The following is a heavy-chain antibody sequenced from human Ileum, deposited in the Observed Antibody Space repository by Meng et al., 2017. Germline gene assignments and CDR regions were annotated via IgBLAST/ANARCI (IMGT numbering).Heavy chain of an antibody. D-gene: IGHD3-10*01. CDR2: IHHSGTT. J-gene: IGHJ4*02. CDR3: ARGVVSGSHYNAY. Sequence: QVQLPESGSGLVKPSGTLSLTCAVSGGSISSSIWWSWVRQPPEKGLEWIGEIHHSGTTNYSPSLKSRLTISVDKSKNQFSLKLQSVTAADTAVYFCARGVVSGSHYNAYWGQGILVTVSS. CDR1: GGSISSSIW. V-gene: IGHV4-4*02.